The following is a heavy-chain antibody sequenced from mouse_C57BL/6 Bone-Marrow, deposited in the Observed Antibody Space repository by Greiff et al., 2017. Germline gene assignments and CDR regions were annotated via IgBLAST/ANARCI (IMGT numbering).Heavy chain of an antibody. V-gene: IGHV5-4*03. CDR1: GFTFSSYA. CDR2: ISDGGSYT. CDR3: ARYGSSSFAY. D-gene: IGHD1-1*01. Sequence: DVMLVESGGGLVKPGGSLKLSCAASGFTFSSYAMSWVRQTPEKRLEWVATISDGGSYTYYPDNVKGRFTISRDNAKNNLYLQMSHLKAEDTAMYYCARYGSSSFAYWCQGTLVTVSA. J-gene: IGHJ3*01.